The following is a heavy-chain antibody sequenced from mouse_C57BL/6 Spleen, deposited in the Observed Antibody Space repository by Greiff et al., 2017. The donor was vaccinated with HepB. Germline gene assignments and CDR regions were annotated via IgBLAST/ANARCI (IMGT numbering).Heavy chain of an antibody. Sequence: QVQLKQPGTELVKPGASVKLSCKASGYTFTSYWMHWVKQRPGQGLEWIGNINPSNGGTNYNEKFKSKATLTVDKSSSTAYMQLSSLTSEDSAVYYCARSIYYDQYYYAMDYWGQGTSVTVSS. J-gene: IGHJ4*01. CDR2: INPSNGGT. CDR1: GYTFTSYW. V-gene: IGHV1-53*01. D-gene: IGHD2-4*01. CDR3: ARSIYYDQYYYAMDY.